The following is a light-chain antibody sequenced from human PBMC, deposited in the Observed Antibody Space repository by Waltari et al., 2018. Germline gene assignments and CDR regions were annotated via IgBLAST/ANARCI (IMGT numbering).Light chain of an antibody. CDR3: QQCDNWPPLT. CDR1: QSVRSF. J-gene: IGKJ4*01. Sequence: EIVLTQSPATLSLSPGERATLSCRASQSVRSFLAWYQHKPGQAPRLLIYEASKRATGVPDRFSGSGSGTDFSLTISSLELEDFAVYYCQQCDNWPPLTFGGGTKVE. CDR2: EAS. V-gene: IGKV3-11*01.